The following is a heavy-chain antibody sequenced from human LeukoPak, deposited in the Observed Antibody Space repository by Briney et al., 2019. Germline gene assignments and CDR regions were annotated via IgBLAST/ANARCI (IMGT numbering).Heavy chain of an antibody. V-gene: IGHV4-4*07. Sequence: SETLSLTCTVSGGSISIYYWNWIRQPAGEGLEWIGRIYNTGSTNYNPSLKSRVTMSVDTSNNRLSLNLSPVTAADTAVYYCARDGGGTGRPFDFWGQGTLVTVSS. D-gene: IGHD1-26*01. CDR2: IYNTGST. J-gene: IGHJ4*02. CDR3: ARDGGGTGRPFDF. CDR1: GGSISIYY.